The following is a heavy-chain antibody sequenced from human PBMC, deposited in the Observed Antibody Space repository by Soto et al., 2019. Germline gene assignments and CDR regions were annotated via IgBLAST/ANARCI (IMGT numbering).Heavy chain of an antibody. CDR3: ARYVLGYCSGGSCAGKFDY. J-gene: IGHJ4*02. Sequence: SETLSLTCTVSGGSISSYYWSWIRQPPGKGLEWIGYIYYSGSTNYNPSLKSRVTISVDTSKNQFSLKLSSVTAADTAVYYCARYVLGYCSGGSCAGKFDYWGQGTLVTVSS. CDR1: GGSISSYY. D-gene: IGHD2-15*01. V-gene: IGHV4-59*01. CDR2: IYYSGST.